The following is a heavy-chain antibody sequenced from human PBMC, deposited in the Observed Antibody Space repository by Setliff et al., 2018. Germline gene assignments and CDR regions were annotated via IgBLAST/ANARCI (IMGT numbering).Heavy chain of an antibody. CDR1: GFTFTSYA. D-gene: IGHD3-16*01. V-gene: IGHV3-23*01. CDR2: VGGAGDFT. CDR3: AGDPPGPHLVYTY. Sequence: PGGSLRLSCAASGFTFTSYAMTWVRQAPGKGLEWVSTVGGAGDFTYYADSVKGRFTISRDNSKNTLYLQMNGLRAEDTAIYYCAGDPPGPHLVYTYWGQGALVTVS. J-gene: IGHJ4*02.